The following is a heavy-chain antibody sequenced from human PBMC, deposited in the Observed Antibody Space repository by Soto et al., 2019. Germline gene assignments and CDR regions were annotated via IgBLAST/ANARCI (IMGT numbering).Heavy chain of an antibody. CDR2: IIPILGIA. CDR1: GGTLSSYT. D-gene: IGHD6-19*01. V-gene: IGHV1-69*02. J-gene: IGHJ4*02. CDR3: ATRYSSGWHFDY. Sequence: SVKVSCKASGGTLSSYTISWVRQAPGQGLEWMGRIIPILGIANYAQKFQGRVTITTDKSTSTAYMELSSLRSEDTAVYYCATRYSSGWHFDYWGQGTLVTVSS.